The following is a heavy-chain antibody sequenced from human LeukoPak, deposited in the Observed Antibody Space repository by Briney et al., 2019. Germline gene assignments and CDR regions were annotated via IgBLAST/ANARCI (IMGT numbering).Heavy chain of an antibody. D-gene: IGHD3-22*01. CDR2: IYPGDSDT. Sequence: GESLKISCKGSGYSFTSYWIGWVRQMPGKGLEWMGIIYPGDSDTRYSPSFQGQVTISADKSISTAYLQWSSLKASDTAMYYCARRFLDYDSSGYYFPYYFDYWGQGTLVTVSS. CDR1: GYSFTSYW. V-gene: IGHV5-51*01. J-gene: IGHJ4*02. CDR3: ARRFLDYDSSGYYFPYYFDY.